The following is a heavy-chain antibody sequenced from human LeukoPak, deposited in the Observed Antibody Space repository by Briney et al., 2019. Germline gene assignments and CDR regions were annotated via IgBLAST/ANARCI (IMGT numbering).Heavy chain of an antibody. Sequence: SETLSLTCAVSGGSISSGGYSWSWIRQPPGKGLEWIGYIYHSGSTYYNPSLKSRVTISADTSKNQFSLKLNSVTAADTAVYYCARRRTRPERFDSWGQGTLVTVSS. CDR1: GGSISSGGYS. CDR2: IYHSGST. D-gene: IGHD1-14*01. J-gene: IGHJ4*02. CDR3: ARRRTRPERFDS. V-gene: IGHV4-30-2*03.